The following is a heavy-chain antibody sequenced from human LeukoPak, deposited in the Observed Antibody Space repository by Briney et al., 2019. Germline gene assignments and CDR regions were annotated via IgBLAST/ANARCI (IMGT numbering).Heavy chain of an antibody. J-gene: IGHJ4*02. Sequence: GGFLRLSCAASGFTFTTYAMSWVRQAPGKGLEWLSTVSDSGANTYYADSVKGRFTISRDNSRNTVYLRMNSLSAEDTAVYYCAKSHSVEQRGYFDYWGQGTLVTVSS. CDR1: GFTFTTYA. D-gene: IGHD1/OR15-1a*01. CDR3: AKSHSVEQRGYFDY. CDR2: VSDSGANT. V-gene: IGHV3-23*01.